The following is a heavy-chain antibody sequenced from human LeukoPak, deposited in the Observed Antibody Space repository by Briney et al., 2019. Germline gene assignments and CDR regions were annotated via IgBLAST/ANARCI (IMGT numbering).Heavy chain of an antibody. CDR2: IYYSGST. CDR1: GGSISSHY. J-gene: IGHJ6*02. CDR3: ARSSYCSSTSCQLASYYYYGMDV. V-gene: IGHV4-59*08. Sequence: SETLSLTCTVSGGSISSHYWSWIRQPPGKGLEWIGYIYYSGSTNYNPSLKSRVTISVDTSKNQFSLKLSSVTAADTAVYYCARSSYCSSTSCQLASYYYYGMDVWGQGTTVTVSS. D-gene: IGHD2-2*01.